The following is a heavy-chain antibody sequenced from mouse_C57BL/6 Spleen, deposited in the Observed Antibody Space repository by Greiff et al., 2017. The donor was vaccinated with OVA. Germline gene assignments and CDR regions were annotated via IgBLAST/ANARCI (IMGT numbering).Heavy chain of an antibody. J-gene: IGHJ1*03. Sequence: QVQLQQPGAELVKPGASVKLSCKASGYTFTSYWMQWGDKRRGWGLEWIGEVEWAVSESNVNQIFKGKATLTVDPSSSTAYMQLSSLTSEDSAVYYCARLTGTGGYFDVWGTGTTVTVSS. CDR1: GYTFTSYW. V-gene: IGHV1-50*01. D-gene: IGHD4-1*01. CDR2: VEWAVSES. CDR3: ARLTGTGGYFDV.